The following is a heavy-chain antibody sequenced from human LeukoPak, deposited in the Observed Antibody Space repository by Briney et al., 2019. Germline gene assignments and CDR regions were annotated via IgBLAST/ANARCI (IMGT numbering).Heavy chain of an antibody. Sequence: PGGSLRLSCAASGFTFSSYAMHWVRQAPGKGLEYVSAISSNGGSTYYANSVKGRFTISRDNSKNTLYLQMGSLRAEDMAVYYCARAPPGVGEDYWGQGTLVTVSS. J-gene: IGHJ4*02. CDR3: ARAPPGVGEDY. V-gene: IGHV3-64*01. CDR2: ISSNGGST. D-gene: IGHD3-16*01. CDR1: GFTFSSYA.